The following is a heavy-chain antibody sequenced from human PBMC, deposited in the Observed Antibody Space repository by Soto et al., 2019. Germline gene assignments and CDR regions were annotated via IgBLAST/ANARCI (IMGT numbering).Heavy chain of an antibody. CDR1: GYTLTSYY. Sequence: QVQLVQSGAEVKKPGASVKVSCKASGYTLTSYYMHWVRQAPGQGPEWMGIINPSSGTTSPAQRFQGRVTMTRDTSTTTVYLEVSSLSSEDTAVYFCAREERSSSLDFWGQGTLVTVSS. J-gene: IGHJ4*02. CDR3: AREERSSSLDF. V-gene: IGHV1-46*01. D-gene: IGHD6-13*01. CDR2: INPSSGTT.